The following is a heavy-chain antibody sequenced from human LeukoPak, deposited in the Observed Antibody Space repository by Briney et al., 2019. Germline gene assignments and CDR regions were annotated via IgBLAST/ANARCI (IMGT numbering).Heavy chain of an antibody. CDR1: GGTFSSYA. D-gene: IGHD3-3*01. Sequence: VASVKVSCKASGGTFSSYAISWVRQAPGQGLEWMGRIIPIFGTANYAQKLQGRVTITTDESTSTAYMELSSLRSEDTAVYYCARVSARLHYDFWSGYYTGWAFDIWGQGTMVTVSS. CDR3: ARVSARLHYDFWSGYYTGWAFDI. V-gene: IGHV1-69*05. CDR2: IIPIFGTA. J-gene: IGHJ3*02.